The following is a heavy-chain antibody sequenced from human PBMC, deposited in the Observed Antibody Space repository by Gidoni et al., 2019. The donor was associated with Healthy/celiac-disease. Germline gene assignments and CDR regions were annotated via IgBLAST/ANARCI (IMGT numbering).Heavy chain of an antibody. D-gene: IGHD5-18*01. Sequence: QVQLVQSAAEVKKPGSSVKVSCNAAGGTFSSDAISWVRQAPGQGVEWMGGIIPMFGTENYAQKFQGRVTITADESTSPAYMELSSLRSEDTAVYYCARDGDTAMEDWTNFDYWGQGTLVTVSS. J-gene: IGHJ4*02. CDR1: GGTFSSDA. V-gene: IGHV1-69*01. CDR3: ARDGDTAMEDWTNFDY. CDR2: IIPMFGTE.